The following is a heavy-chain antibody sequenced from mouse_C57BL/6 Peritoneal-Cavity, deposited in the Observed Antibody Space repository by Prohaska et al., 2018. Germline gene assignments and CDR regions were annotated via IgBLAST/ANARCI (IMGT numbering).Heavy chain of an antibody. V-gene: IGHV11-2*01. J-gene: IGHJ1*03. CDR3: MRYGNYWYFDV. D-gene: IGHD2-1*01. CDR2: INSDGSAI. CDR1: GFTFSGFW. Sequence: EVQLLETGGGLVQPGGSRGLSCEGSGFTFSGFWMSWVRQTPGKTLEWIGDINSDGSAINYAPSIKDRFTIFRDNDKSTLYLQMCNVRSEDTATYFCMRYGNYWYFDVWGTGTTVNVSS.